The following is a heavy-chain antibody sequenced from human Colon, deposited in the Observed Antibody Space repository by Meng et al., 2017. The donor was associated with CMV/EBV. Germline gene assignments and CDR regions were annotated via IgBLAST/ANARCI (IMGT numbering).Heavy chain of an antibody. CDR1: GGSISSGGYN. Sequence: TVPGGSISSGGYNWGWIRQGPGKGLEWIGFIFYSGNTYYSPSLKSRTSISADKSANQFFLRLTSVTAADTAMYYCAREYGSGSYFLDYWGQGILVTVSS. D-gene: IGHD3-10*01. CDR2: IFYSGNT. CDR3: AREYGSGSYFLDY. V-gene: IGHV4-31*02. J-gene: IGHJ4*02.